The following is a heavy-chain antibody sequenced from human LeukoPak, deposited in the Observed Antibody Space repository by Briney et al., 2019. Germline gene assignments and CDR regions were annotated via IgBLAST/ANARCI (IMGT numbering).Heavy chain of an antibody. V-gene: IGHV3-48*03. CDR2: ISSSGSTI. D-gene: IGHD2-2*01. CDR1: GLTFSSYE. Sequence: GGSLRLSCAASGLTFSSYEMNWVRQAPGKGLEWVSYISSSGSTIYYADSVKGRFTISRDNAKNSLYLQMNSLRAEDTAVYYCARDWLGYCSSTSCPESSAFDIWGQGTMVTVSS. J-gene: IGHJ3*02. CDR3: ARDWLGYCSSTSCPESSAFDI.